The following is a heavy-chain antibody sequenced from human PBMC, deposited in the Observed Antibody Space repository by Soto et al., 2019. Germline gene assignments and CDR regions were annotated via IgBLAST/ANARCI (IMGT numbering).Heavy chain of an antibody. J-gene: IGHJ6*02. V-gene: IGHV1-58*02. CDR2: IVVGSGNT. D-gene: IGHD2-15*01. CDR1: GFTFTSSA. Sequence: ASVKVSCKASGFTFTSSAMQWVRQARGQRLEWIGWIVVGSGNTNYAQKFQERVTSTRDMSTSTAYMELSSLRSEDTAVYYWAEAATRLYYYGMDVWGQGTTVTVSS. CDR3: AEAATRLYYYGMDV.